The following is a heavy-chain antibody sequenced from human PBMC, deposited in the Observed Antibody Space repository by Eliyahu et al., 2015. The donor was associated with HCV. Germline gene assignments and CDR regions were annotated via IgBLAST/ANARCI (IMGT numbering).Heavy chain of an antibody. CDR1: GFAFSAAS. D-gene: IGHD3-16*01. Sequence: GGLVKSGGSLRLSCATSGFAFSAASMNWVRQAPGKGLEWVGRIKSKTEGETRDYAAPVTGRIAISRDDSERTVFLELDSLKDEDTAVYYCTTEMYYGPFDYWGQGTQVTVSS. V-gene: IGHV3-15*05. CDR2: IKSKTEGETR. CDR3: TTEMYYGPFDY. J-gene: IGHJ4*02.